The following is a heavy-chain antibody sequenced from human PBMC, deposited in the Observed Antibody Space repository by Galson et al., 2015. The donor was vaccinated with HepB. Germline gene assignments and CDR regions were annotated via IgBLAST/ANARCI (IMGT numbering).Heavy chain of an antibody. CDR3: ARSWDLRRKLDF. V-gene: IGHV3-21*01. Sequence: SLRLSCAASAFTFTSYNMNWVRQAPGRGLEWVSCIISDTGYIYSADSVKGRFIISRDTAKNSLFLQMNSLRVEDTAVYYCARSWDLRRKLDFWGQGTLVTVSS. J-gene: IGHJ4*02. CDR2: IISDTGYI. D-gene: IGHD1-26*01. CDR1: AFTFTSYN.